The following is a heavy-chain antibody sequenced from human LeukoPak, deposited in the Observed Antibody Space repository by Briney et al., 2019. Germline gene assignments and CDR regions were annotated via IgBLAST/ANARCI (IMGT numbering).Heavy chain of an antibody. CDR2: FDPEDGET. V-gene: IGHV1-24*01. Sequence: GASVKVSCKVSGYTLTELSMHRVRQAPGKGLEWMGGFDPEDGETIYAQKFQGRVTMTEDTSTDTAYMELSSLRSEDTAVYYCATMEHFSSGPDYWGQGTLVTVSS. D-gene: IGHD3-22*01. CDR1: GYTLTELS. J-gene: IGHJ4*02. CDR3: ATMEHFSSGPDY.